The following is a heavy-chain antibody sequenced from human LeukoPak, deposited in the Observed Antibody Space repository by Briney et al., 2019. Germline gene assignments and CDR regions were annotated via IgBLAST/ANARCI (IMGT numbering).Heavy chain of an antibody. J-gene: IGHJ3*02. D-gene: IGHD3-22*01. CDR2: SYYIEST. CDR1: GGSINHYY. CDR3: ARDNQWLNAFDI. Sequence: SETLSLTCTVSGGSINHYYWSWIRQPPGEGLEWIGYSYYIESTNYNPSLKSRVTISVDTSRNRFSLKLSSVTAADTAMYYCARDNQWLNAFDIWGQGTMVTVSS. V-gene: IGHV4-59*01.